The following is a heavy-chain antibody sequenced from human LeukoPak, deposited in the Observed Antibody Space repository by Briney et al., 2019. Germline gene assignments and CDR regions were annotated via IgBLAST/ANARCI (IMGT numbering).Heavy chain of an antibody. CDR3: VSGVGATSHDAFDI. Sequence: PSETLSLICTVSGGSISSSNWWSWVRQPPGKGLEWIGEIYHSGSTNYNPSLKSRVTISVDKSKNQFSLKLSSVTAADTAVYYCVSGVGATSHDAFDIWGQGTMVTVSS. J-gene: IGHJ3*02. CDR1: GGSISSSNW. CDR2: IYHSGST. D-gene: IGHD1-26*01. V-gene: IGHV4-4*02.